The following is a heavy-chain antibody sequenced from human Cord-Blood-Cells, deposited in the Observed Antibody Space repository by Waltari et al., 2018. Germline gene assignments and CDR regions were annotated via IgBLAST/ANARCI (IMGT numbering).Heavy chain of an antibody. CDR3: ARGAPGVGAPFDY. V-gene: IGHV4-34*01. CDR1: GGSFTGYY. J-gene: IGHJ4*02. Sequence: QAQLQPWGAGPLKPSETLSLTCAPPGGSFTGYYRPRPRQPPGKGLEWIGEINHSGSTNYNPSLKSRVTISVDTSKNQFSLKLSSVTAADTAVYYCARGAPGVGAPFDYWGQGTLVTVSS. D-gene: IGHD1-26*01. CDR2: INHSGST.